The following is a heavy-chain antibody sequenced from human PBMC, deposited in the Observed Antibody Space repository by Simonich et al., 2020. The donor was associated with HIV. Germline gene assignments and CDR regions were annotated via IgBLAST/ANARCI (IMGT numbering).Heavy chain of an antibody. D-gene: IGHD3-10*01. CDR1: GFTFDDYA. CDR2: ISWNSVSI. J-gene: IGHJ4*02. V-gene: IGHV3-9*01. CDR3: AKDKGAYYGSGSPVY. Sequence: EVQLVESGGGLVQPGRSLRLSCAASGFTFDDYAMPWVRQAPGKGLGGVSGISWNSVSIGYADSVKGRFTISRDNAKNSLYLQMNSLRAEDTALYYCAKDKGAYYGSGSPVYWGQGTLVTVSS.